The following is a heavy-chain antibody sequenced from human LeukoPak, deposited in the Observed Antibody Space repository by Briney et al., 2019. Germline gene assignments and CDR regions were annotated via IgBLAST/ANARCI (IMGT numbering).Heavy chain of an antibody. CDR3: AKHGYCSGISCFFDF. J-gene: IGHJ4*02. V-gene: IGHV3-23*01. CDR1: GFHYSSYA. CDR2: ISGSGPYT. D-gene: IGHD2-2*03. Sequence: GGSLRLSCAASGFHYSSYALSWVRQAPGKGLEWVSGISGSGPYTFYTDSVTGRFTIYRDSSINTLYLQMNSLLASDTAVSYCAKHGYCSGISCFFDFWGQGTLVTVSS.